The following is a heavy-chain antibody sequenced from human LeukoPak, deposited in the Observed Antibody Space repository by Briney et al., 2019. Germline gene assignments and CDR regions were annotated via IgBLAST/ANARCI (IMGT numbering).Heavy chain of an antibody. CDR2: IKQDGSEK. V-gene: IGHV3-7*01. CDR1: GFTFSSYW. CDR3: ARARSSWYLDYYYYMDV. Sequence: GGSLRPSCAASGFTFSSYWMSWVRQAPGKGLEWVANIKQDGSEKYYVDSVKGRFTISRDNAKNSQYLQMNSLRAEDTAVYYCARARSSWYLDYYYYMDVWGKRTAVTISS. J-gene: IGHJ6*03. D-gene: IGHD6-13*01.